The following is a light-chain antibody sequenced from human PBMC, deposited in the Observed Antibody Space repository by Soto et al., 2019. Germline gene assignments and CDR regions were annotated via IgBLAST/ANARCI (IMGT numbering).Light chain of an antibody. CDR1: QSISRL. Sequence: DIQMTQSPSTLSASVGERVTITCRASQSISRLLAWYQQKPGKAPKVLIYKASSLESGVPSRFSGSGSGTEFTLTISSLQPDDFATYYCQQYNTYPWTFSQGTKWEL. CDR3: QQYNTYPWT. CDR2: KAS. J-gene: IGKJ1*01. V-gene: IGKV1-5*03.